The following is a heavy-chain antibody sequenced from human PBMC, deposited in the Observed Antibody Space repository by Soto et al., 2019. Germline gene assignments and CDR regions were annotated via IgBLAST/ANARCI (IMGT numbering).Heavy chain of an antibody. V-gene: IGHV3-30*04. CDR3: ARDREELGMYYFDY. D-gene: IGHD7-27*01. CDR1: GFTFSSYA. Sequence: GGSLRLSCAASGFTFSSYAMHWVRQAPGKGLERVAVISYDGSNKYYADSVKGRFTISRDNSKNTLYLQMNSLRAEDTAVYYCARDREELGMYYFDYWGQGTLVTVSS. J-gene: IGHJ4*02. CDR2: ISYDGSNK.